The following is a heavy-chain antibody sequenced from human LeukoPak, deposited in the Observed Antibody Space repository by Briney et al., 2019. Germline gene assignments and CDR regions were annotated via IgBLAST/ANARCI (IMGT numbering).Heavy chain of an antibody. Sequence: SETLSLTCTVSGGSISSGGYYWSWIRQPPGKGLEWIGYIYHSGSTYYNPSLKSRVTISVDRSKNQFSLKLTSVTAADTALYYCARADLGGYYYYMDVWDKGTTVTVSS. CDR1: GGSISSGGYY. CDR3: ARADLGGYYYYMDV. J-gene: IGHJ6*03. D-gene: IGHD3-16*01. V-gene: IGHV4-30-2*01. CDR2: IYHSGST.